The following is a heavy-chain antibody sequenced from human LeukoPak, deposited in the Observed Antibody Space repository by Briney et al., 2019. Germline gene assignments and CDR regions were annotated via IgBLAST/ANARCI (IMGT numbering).Heavy chain of an antibody. Sequence: SETLSLTCTVSGGSIGDFYWSWLRQPPGKGLEWIAYIHTSGSTNYNPSLKSRVTISVDTSKNQFSLKLTSVTAADTAVYYCARGTPYSSGWNFDLWGRGTLVTVSS. V-gene: IGHV4-4*09. CDR3: ARGTPYSSGWNFDL. CDR2: IHTSGST. J-gene: IGHJ2*01. CDR1: GGSIGDFY. D-gene: IGHD6-19*01.